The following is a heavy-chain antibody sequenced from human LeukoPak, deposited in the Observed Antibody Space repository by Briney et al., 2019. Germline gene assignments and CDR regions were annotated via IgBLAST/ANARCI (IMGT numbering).Heavy chain of an antibody. J-gene: IGHJ4*02. CDR1: GFTFNNYA. Sequence: PGGSLRLSCAASGFTFNNYAMNWVRQVPGQGLEWVANIKQDGSEKFYVASVKGRFTISRDNGKSSLYLQMNSLRAEDTALYYCATSYDMGWLIGYWGQGTLVTVSS. CDR3: ATSYDMGWLIGY. V-gene: IGHV3-7*03. D-gene: IGHD3/OR15-3a*01. CDR2: IKQDGSEK.